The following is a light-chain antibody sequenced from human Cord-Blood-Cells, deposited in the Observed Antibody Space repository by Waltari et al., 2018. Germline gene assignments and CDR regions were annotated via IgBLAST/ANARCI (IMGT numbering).Light chain of an antibody. J-gene: IGLJ3*02. CDR1: SSDVGGFTS. V-gene: IGLV2-14*03. CDR3: SSYTSSSTWV. CDR2: DVS. Sequence: QSALTQPASVSGSPGQSLTIACTGTSSDVGGFTSAPWYQQHPGKAPKLLIYDVSNRPSGVSNRFSGSKSGNTASLTISGLQAEDEADYYCSSYTSSSTWVFGGGTKLTVL.